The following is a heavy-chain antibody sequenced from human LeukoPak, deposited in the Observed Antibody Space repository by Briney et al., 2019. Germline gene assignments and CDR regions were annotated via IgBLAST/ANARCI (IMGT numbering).Heavy chain of an antibody. V-gene: IGHV3-23*01. CDR2: ISGSGGST. J-gene: IGHJ5*02. CDR3: AKDPPYDFWVYNWFDP. CDR1: GFTFSSYA. Sequence: PGGSLRLSCAASGFTFSSYAMSWVRQAPGKALEWVSAISGSGGSTYYADSVKGRFTISRDNSKHTLYLQMNSLRAEDTAVYYCAKDPPYDFWVYNWFDPWGQGTLVTVSS. D-gene: IGHD3-3*01.